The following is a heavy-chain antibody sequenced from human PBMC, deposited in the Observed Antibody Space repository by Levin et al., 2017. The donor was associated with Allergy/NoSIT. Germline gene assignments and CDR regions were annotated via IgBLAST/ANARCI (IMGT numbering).Heavy chain of an antibody. CDR1: GFTFSSYA. Sequence: HTGGSLRLSCAASGFTFSSYAMSWVRQAPGKGLEWVSAISGSGGSTYYADSVKGRFTISRDNSKNTLYLQMNSLRAEDTAVYYCAKDSGYSSSWYVGRYGMDVWGQGTTVTVSS. CDR2: ISGSGGST. D-gene: IGHD6-13*01. J-gene: IGHJ6*02. V-gene: IGHV3-23*01. CDR3: AKDSGYSSSWYVGRYGMDV.